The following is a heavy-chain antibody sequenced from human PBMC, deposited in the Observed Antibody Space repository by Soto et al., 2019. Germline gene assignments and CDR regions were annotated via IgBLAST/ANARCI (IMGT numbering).Heavy chain of an antibody. D-gene: IGHD3-10*01. Sequence: GASVKVSCKASGYTFTGYYMHWVRQAPGQGPEWMGWINPNSGGTNYAQKFQGWVTMTRDTSISTAYMKLSRLRSDDTAVYYCARDRVREGAYYYGMDVWGQGTTVTVS. CDR1: GYTFTGYY. V-gene: IGHV1-2*04. CDR2: INPNSGGT. J-gene: IGHJ6*02. CDR3: ARDRVREGAYYYGMDV.